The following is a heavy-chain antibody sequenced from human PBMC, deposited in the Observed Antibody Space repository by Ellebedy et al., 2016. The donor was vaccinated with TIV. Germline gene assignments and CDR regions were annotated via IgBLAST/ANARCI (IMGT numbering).Heavy chain of an antibody. Sequence: GESLKISXAASGFTFSSYAMSWVRQAPGKGLEWVSAISGSGGSTYYADSVKGRFTISRDNSKNTLYLQMNSLRAEDTAVYYCARWLMENWGQGTLVTVSS. CDR3: ARWLMEN. CDR2: ISGSGGST. J-gene: IGHJ4*02. D-gene: IGHD3-10*01. CDR1: GFTFSSYA. V-gene: IGHV3-23*01.